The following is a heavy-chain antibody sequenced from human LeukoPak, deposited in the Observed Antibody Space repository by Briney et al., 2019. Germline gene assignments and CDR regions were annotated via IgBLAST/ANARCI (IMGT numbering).Heavy chain of an antibody. V-gene: IGHV3-21*01. CDR1: GFTFSSYS. Sequence: GGSLRLSCAASGFTFSSYSMNWVRQAPGKGLEWVSSISSSSSYIYYADSVKGRFTISRDNAENSLYPQMNTLRADDTAVYYCARARYHYDNTGHSYWYFDLWGRGTLVTVSS. CDR3: ARARYHYDNTGHSYWYFDL. CDR2: ISSSSSYI. D-gene: IGHD3-22*01. J-gene: IGHJ2*01.